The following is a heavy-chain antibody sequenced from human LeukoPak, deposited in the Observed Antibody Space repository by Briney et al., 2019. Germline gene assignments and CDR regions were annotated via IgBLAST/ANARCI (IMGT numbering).Heavy chain of an antibody. D-gene: IGHD3-10*01. J-gene: IGHJ4*02. CDR3: ARDGATMVRGVIIAEGFDY. Sequence: SETLSLTCTVSGGSISSYYWSWIRQPPGKGLEWIGYIYYSGSTNYNPSLKSRITISVDTSKNQFSLKLSSVTAADTAVYYCARDGATMVRGVIIAEGFDYWGQGTLVTVSS. CDR1: GGSISSYY. V-gene: IGHV4-59*01. CDR2: IYYSGST.